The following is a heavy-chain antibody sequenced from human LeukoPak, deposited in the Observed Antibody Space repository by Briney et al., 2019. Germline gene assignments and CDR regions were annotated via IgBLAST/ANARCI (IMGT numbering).Heavy chain of an antibody. D-gene: IGHD3-22*01. CDR1: GFTFDDYA. J-gene: IGHJ4*02. V-gene: IGHV3-9*01. CDR2: ISWNSDSI. Sequence: QTGGSLRLSCAASGFTFDDYAMHWVRQAPGKGLEWVSGISWNSDSIGYADSVKGRFTISRDNAKNSLYLQMNSLRAEDTVLYYCAKSNAYYYDSSGFLFDYWGQGTLVTVSS. CDR3: AKSNAYYYDSSGFLFDY.